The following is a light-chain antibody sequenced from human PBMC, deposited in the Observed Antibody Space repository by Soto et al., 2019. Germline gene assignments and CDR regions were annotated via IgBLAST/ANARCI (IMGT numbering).Light chain of an antibody. V-gene: IGKV3-15*01. CDR2: GAS. CDR3: QQYNNCPPYT. J-gene: IGKJ2*01. CDR1: QSVSSN. Sequence: EIVMTQSPATLSVSPGERATLSCRASQSVSSNLAWYQQKPGQAPRLLIYGASNRATGIPARFSGSGSGTEFTLTISSLQSQDFAVYYCQQYNNCPPYTFGQATKLEIK.